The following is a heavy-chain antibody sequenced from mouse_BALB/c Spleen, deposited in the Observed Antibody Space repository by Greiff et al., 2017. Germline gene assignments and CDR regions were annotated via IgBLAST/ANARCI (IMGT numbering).Heavy chain of an antibody. J-gene: IGHJ4*01. CDR3: AREEVYYGKGAMDY. Sequence: EVQLVESGGGLVQPGGSLKLSCAASGFTFSSYTMSWVRQTPEKRLEWVAYISNGGGSTYYPDTVKGRFTISRDNAKNTLYLQMSSLKSEDTAMYYCAREEVYYGKGAMDYWGQGTSVTVSS. D-gene: IGHD1-1*01. CDR2: ISNGGGST. CDR1: GFTFSSYT. V-gene: IGHV5-12-2*01.